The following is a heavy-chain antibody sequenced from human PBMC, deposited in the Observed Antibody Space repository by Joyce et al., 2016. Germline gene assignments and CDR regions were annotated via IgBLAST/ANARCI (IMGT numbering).Heavy chain of an antibody. CDR1: GSSLSSGTYY. D-gene: IGHD3-22*01. CDR2: IYYSGSS. CDR3: ASGGSVYFHPTYWYYYGMDV. J-gene: IGHJ6*02. V-gene: IGHV4-31*03. Sequence: HVQLQESGPGLVKPSQTLSLTCSVSGSSLSSGTYYWNWIRPHPGKGLEWIGYIYYSGSSCYNPTLASRVTISADKSKNQFSLKLKSVAAAETAVYYCASGGSVYFHPTYWYYYGMDVWGQGTTITVSS.